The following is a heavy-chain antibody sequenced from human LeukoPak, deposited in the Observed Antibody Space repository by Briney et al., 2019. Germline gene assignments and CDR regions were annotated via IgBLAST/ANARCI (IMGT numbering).Heavy chain of an antibody. D-gene: IGHD6-19*01. V-gene: IGHV3-30*18. J-gene: IGHJ5*01. CDR2: ISYDGSNK. CDR3: AKEGPRASGPILDS. CDR1: GFTFSDFG. Sequence: GGSLRLSCAASGFTFSDFGMHWVRQAPGKGLEWLAVISYDGSNKYRADSVKGRFTVSRDNSRDTLFLQMNSLRTEDTAVYYCAKEGPRASGPILDSWGQGTLVTVSS.